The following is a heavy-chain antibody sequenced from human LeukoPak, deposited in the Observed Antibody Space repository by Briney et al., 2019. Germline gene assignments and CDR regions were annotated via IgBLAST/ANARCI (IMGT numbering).Heavy chain of an antibody. J-gene: IGHJ3*02. CDR1: GYTFTSYY. CDR3: AGSRLRFLEWADAFDI. CDR2: INPSGGST. V-gene: IGHV1-46*01. D-gene: IGHD3-3*01. Sequence: GASVKVSCRXSGYTFTSYYMHWVRQAPGQGLEWMGIINPSGGSTSYAQKFQGRVTMTRDTSTSTVYMELSSLRSDDTAVYYCAGSRLRFLEWADAFDIWGQGTMVTVSS.